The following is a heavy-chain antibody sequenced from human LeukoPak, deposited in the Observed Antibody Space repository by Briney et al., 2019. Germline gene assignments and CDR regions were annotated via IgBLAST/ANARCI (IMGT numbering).Heavy chain of an antibody. CDR1: GFTFSSYT. Sequence: GGSLRLSCAASGFTFSSYTMSWVRQAPGKGLEWVASLNEDGSEKYYVDSVKGRFTISRDNAQKSLYLEMKSLSAKDTAVYYCARAVTSTEGYWGQGTLVTVSS. CDR2: LNEDGSEK. CDR3: ARAVTSTEGY. J-gene: IGHJ4*02. V-gene: IGHV3-7*03.